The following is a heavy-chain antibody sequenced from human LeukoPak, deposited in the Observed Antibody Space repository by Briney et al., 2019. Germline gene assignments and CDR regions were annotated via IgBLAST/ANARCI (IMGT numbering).Heavy chain of an antibody. Sequence: PSETLSLTCTVSGGSISSYYWSWIRQPPGKGLEWIGYIYYSGSTNYNPSLKSRVTISVDTSKNQFSLKLSSVTAADTAVYYCARWGGDYGLDYWGQGTLVTVSS. CDR3: ARWGGDYGLDY. CDR1: GGSISSYY. V-gene: IGHV4-59*08. J-gene: IGHJ4*02. D-gene: IGHD2-21*02. CDR2: IYYSGST.